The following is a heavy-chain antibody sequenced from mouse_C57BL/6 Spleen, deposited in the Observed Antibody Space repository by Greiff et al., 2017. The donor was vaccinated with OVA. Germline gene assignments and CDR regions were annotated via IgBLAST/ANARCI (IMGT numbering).Heavy chain of an antibody. CDR3: AREGENYYGSSYWFAY. D-gene: IGHD1-1*01. J-gene: IGHJ3*01. V-gene: IGHV1-53*01. CDR2: INPSNGGT. CDR1: GYTFTSYW. Sequence: QVQLQQPGTELVKPGASVELSCKASGYTFTSYWMHWVKQRPGQGLEWIGNINPSNGGTNYNEKFKSKATLTVDKSSSTAYMQLSSLTSEDSAVYYCAREGENYYGSSYWFAYWGQGTLVTVSA.